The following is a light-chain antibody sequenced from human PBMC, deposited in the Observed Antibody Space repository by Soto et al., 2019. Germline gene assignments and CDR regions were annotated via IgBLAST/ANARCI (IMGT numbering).Light chain of an antibody. CDR1: QGISIT. CDR2: GAS. V-gene: IGKV3-15*01. CDR3: QQYNSWPRT. Sequence: EIVMTQSPSTLSASPGERATLSCRASQGISITLAWYQQKPGKAPRRLIYGASSRDTDIPARFSGSGSGTEFTRTISGLQSEDFAVYYCQQYNSWPRTFGGGTKVEIK. J-gene: IGKJ4*01.